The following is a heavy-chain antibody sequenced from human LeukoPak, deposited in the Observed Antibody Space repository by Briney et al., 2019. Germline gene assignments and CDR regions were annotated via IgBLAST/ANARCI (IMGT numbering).Heavy chain of an antibody. V-gene: IGHV3-48*03. Sequence: GGSLRLSCAASGFTFSSYEMNWVRQAPGKGLVWVSCISSNGNTIYYADSVKGRFTISRENAKISLYLQMNNLRVGDTALYCCATSGDSHYWGQGTLVTASS. D-gene: IGHD4-17*01. CDR1: GFTFSSYE. J-gene: IGHJ4*02. CDR3: ATSGDSHY. CDR2: ISSNGNTI.